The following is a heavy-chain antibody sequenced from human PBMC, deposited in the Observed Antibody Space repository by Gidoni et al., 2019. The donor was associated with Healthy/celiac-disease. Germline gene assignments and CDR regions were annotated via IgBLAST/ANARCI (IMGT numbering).Heavy chain of an antibody. CDR1: GFTFSSYA. CDR2: ISGSCCST. J-gene: IGHJ5*02. Sequence: EVQLLESGGGLVQPGGSLRLSCAASGFTFSSYAMGWVRQAPGKGLEWVSAISGSCCSTYYADSVKGRFTISRDNSKNTLYLQMNSLRAEDTAVYYCAKFRSDILRFFWFDPWGQGTLVTVSS. CDR3: AKFRSDILRFFWFDP. V-gene: IGHV3-23*01. D-gene: IGHD3-3*01.